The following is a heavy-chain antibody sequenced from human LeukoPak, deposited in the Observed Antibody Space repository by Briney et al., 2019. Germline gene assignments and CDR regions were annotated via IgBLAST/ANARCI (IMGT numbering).Heavy chain of an antibody. CDR3: AILLRGYSYSYPPFAY. V-gene: IGHV1-18*01. CDR2: ISAYNGNT. J-gene: IGHJ4*02. D-gene: IGHD5-18*01. Sequence: ASVKVSCKASGYTFTSYGISWVRQAPGQGLEWMGWISAYNGNTNYAQKLQGRVTMTTDTSTSTAYMELRSLRSDDTAVYYCAILLRGYSYSYPPFAYWGQGTLVTVSS. CDR1: GYTFTSYG.